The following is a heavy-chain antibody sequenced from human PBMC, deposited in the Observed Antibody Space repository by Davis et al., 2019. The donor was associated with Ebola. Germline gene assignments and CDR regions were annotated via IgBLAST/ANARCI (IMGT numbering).Heavy chain of an antibody. Sequence: GESLKISCKGSGYSFTSHWISWVRQMPGKGLEWMGRIDPSDSYTNYSPSFQGHVTISADKSISTAYLQWSSLKASDTAMYYCARQGGGSGRLTSFDHWGQGTPVTVSS. J-gene: IGHJ4*02. CDR3: ARQGGGSGRLTSFDH. CDR2: IDPSDSYT. D-gene: IGHD1-26*01. V-gene: IGHV5-10-1*01. CDR1: GYSFTSHW.